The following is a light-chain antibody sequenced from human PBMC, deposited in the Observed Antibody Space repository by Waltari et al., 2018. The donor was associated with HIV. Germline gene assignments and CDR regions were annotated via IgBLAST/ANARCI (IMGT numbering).Light chain of an antibody. CDR3: QQYKSSAEFT. CDR2: GAS. V-gene: IGKV1-8*01. Sequence: AIRMTQSPSTISASIGDRVSITCRASQDINYSLAWYQQKPGRAPNLLIYGASTLLTGVPSRFCGSRSGTYFTLSINCLQAEDVATYYCQQYKSSAEFTFGPGTKVDFK. CDR1: QDINYS. J-gene: IGKJ3*01.